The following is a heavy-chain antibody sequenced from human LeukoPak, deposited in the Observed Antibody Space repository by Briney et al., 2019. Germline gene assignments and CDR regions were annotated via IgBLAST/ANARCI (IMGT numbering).Heavy chain of an antibody. CDR3: ARATTVFDY. CDR2: IRSSSTI. D-gene: IGHD1-1*01. CDR1: GFTFSTYT. Sequence: GGFPRLSCAASGFTFSTYTMNWVRQAPGKGLEWVSYIRSSSTIYYADSVKGRFTISRDNAKNSLYLQMNSLRDEDTAVYYCARATTVFDYWGQGTLVIVSS. J-gene: IGHJ4*02. V-gene: IGHV3-48*02.